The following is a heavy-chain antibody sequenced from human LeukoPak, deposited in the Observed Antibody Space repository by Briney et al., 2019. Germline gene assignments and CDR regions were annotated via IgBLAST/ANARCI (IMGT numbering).Heavy chain of an antibody. J-gene: IGHJ2*01. Sequence: PSETLSLTCTVSGGSFSNYYWSWVRQPPGKGLELIGYIFTSGFTNYNPSLNSRVTISIATSKNQFSLKPNSVTATDTAVYYCARLGTGDWAWYFDLWGRGTLVTVSS. CDR1: GGSFSNYY. V-gene: IGHV4-4*09. CDR2: IFTSGFT. CDR3: ARLGTGDWAWYFDL. D-gene: IGHD2-21*02.